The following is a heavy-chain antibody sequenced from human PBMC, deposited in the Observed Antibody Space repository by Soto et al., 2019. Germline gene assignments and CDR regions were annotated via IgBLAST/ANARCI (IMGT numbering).Heavy chain of an antibody. CDR1: GFTVSSYR. CDR2: IKSDGSST. Sequence: EVQLVESGGGLVQPGGSLRLSCAVSGFTVSSYRMHWVRQAPGKGLVWVSRIKSDGSSTSYADSVKGRFTISRDNAKNTVYLQMNSLRAEDTAVYYCARGMHYYFWRAGPLLGMDVWGQGTTVTVS. D-gene: IGHD3-3*01. J-gene: IGHJ6*02. V-gene: IGHV3-74*01. CDR3: ARGMHYYFWRAGPLLGMDV.